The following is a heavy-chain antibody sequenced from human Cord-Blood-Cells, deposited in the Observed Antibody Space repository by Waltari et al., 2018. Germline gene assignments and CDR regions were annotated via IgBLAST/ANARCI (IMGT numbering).Heavy chain of an antibody. CDR3: ARHWQGSDAIDI. J-gene: IGHJ3*02. CDR2: IYYSGRT. V-gene: IGHV4-39*01. Sequence: QLQLQESGPGLVKPSETLAPTCTVSGGSISSSSYYWGWHRQPPGKGLEWIGSIYYSGRTCYHASITRRVTISADTSKNQFSLELSSVTAAETAAYCCARHWQGSDAIDIWGQGSMVTVSS. CDR1: GGSISSSSYY.